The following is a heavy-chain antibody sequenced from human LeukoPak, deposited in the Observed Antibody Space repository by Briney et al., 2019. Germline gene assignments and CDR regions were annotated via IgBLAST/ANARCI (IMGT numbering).Heavy chain of an antibody. CDR2: IRGSGVGT. J-gene: IGHJ4*02. Sequence: GGSLRLSCAASGFTFSNYAMSWVRQAPGKGLEWVSGIRGSGVGTYYADSVKGRFTISRDNSKSTLYLQMNSLRAEDTAVYYCAKEGSGDTANGFDYWGQGTLVTVSS. V-gene: IGHV3-23*01. D-gene: IGHD5-18*01. CDR1: GFTFSNYA. CDR3: AKEGSGDTANGFDY.